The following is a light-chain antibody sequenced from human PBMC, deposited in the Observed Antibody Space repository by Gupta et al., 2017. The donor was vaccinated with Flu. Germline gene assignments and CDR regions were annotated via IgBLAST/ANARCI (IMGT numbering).Light chain of an antibody. Sequence: TSSAVDGRNDLCWYQKPPGKAPRLIIYEVSTRPSGVSIRFSGSMSGNTASLTISGLQAEDESDYYCGSYTSGSSCVFGGGTKLTVL. CDR2: EVS. CDR1: SSAVDGRND. J-gene: IGLJ3*02. V-gene: IGLV2-14*01. CDR3: GSYTSGSSCV.